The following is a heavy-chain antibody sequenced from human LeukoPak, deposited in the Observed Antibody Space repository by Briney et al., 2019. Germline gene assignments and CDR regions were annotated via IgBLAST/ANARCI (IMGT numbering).Heavy chain of an antibody. CDR3: ARDSRRGYGYGEFEH. D-gene: IGHD5-18*01. Sequence: PSETLSLTCTVSGASISSYYWSWIRQPPGKGLEWIGYIYYSGSTNYNPSLKSRVTISVDTSKNQFSLKLSSVTAADTAVYYCARDSRRGYGYGEFEHWGQGTLVTVSS. J-gene: IGHJ5*02. CDR1: GASISSYY. V-gene: IGHV4-59*01. CDR2: IYYSGST.